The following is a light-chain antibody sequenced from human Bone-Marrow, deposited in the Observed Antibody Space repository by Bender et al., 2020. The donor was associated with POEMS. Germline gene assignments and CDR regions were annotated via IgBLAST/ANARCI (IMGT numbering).Light chain of an antibody. CDR1: SNDIGRYDF. V-gene: IGLV2-14*02. CDR2: DVT. J-gene: IGLJ2*01. Sequence: QSALTQPASLSGSPGQSITISCTGTSNDIGRYDFVSWFQHHPGKVPELIIYDVTNRPSGVSNRFSGSKSANTASLTISGLQAEDEANYYCCSYTTSSTYVVFGGGTKLTVL. CDR3: CSYTTSSTYVV.